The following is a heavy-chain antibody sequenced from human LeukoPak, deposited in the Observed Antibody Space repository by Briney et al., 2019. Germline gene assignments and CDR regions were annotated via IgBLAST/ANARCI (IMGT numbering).Heavy chain of an antibody. J-gene: IGHJ6*04. CDR3: ASDPRDGGQNV. CDR2: ILYSADNT. CDR1: GFNLTNYA. V-gene: IGHV3-30*01. Sequence: GGSLRLSCAASGFNLTNYAMHWVRQAPGKGLEWVTLILYSADNTYYADPVMGRFTFSRDKSKNTLYLQMNSLRPEDSAIYYCASDPRDGGQNVWGKGTTVTVSS. D-gene: IGHD5-24*01.